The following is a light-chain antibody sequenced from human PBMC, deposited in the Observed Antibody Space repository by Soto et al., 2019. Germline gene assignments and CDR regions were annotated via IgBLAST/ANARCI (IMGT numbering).Light chain of an antibody. CDR2: AAS. CDR1: QSVSSY. Sequence: EIVLTQSPATLSVSPGERATLSCRASQSVSSYLAWYQQKPGQSPRLLIYAASSRATGIPDRFSGSGSGTDFTLTISRLEPEDFAVYYCQLYGGSHMFSFGQGTKLEIK. J-gene: IGKJ2*01. CDR3: QLYGGSHMFS. V-gene: IGKV3-20*01.